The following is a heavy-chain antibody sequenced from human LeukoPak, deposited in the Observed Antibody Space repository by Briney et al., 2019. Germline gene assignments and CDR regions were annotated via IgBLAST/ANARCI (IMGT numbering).Heavy chain of an antibody. CDR3: ARAYSGYDQSLDY. CDR1: GGSISSSNW. V-gene: IGHV4-4*02. D-gene: IGHD5-12*01. J-gene: IGHJ4*02. CDR2: IYHSGST. Sequence: SGTLSLTCAVSGGSISSSNWWSWVRQPPGKGLAWIGEIYHSGSTNYNPSLKSRVTISVDKSKNQFSLKLSSVTTADTAVYYCARAYSGYDQSLDYWGQGTLVTVSS.